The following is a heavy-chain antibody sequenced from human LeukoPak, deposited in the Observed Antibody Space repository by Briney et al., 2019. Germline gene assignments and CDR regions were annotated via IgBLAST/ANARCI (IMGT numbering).Heavy chain of an antibody. CDR3: ARDFVPNDPLYYFDY. Sequence: ASVKVSCKASGYTFTSYYMHWVRQAPGQGLEWMGIINPSGGSTSYAQKFQGRVTMTRDTSTSTVYMELSSLRSEDTAVYYCARDFVPNDPLYYFDYWGQGTLVTVSS. D-gene: IGHD1-1*01. J-gene: IGHJ4*02. V-gene: IGHV1-46*01. CDR1: GYTFTSYY. CDR2: INPSGGST.